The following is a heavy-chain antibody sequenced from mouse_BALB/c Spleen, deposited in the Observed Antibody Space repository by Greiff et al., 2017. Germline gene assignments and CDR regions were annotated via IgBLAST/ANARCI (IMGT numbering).Heavy chain of an antibody. CDR2: IYPSDSYT. V-gene: IGHV1-69*02. CDR1: GYTFTSYW. CDR3: TRGGMVTYYFDY. Sequence: VQPQQPGAELVRPGASVKLSCKASGYTFTSYWINWVKQRPGQGLEWIGNIYPSDSYTNYNQKFKDKATLTVDKSSSTAYMQLSSPTSEDSAVYYCTRGGMVTYYFDYWGQGTTLTVSS. D-gene: IGHD2-1*01. J-gene: IGHJ2*01.